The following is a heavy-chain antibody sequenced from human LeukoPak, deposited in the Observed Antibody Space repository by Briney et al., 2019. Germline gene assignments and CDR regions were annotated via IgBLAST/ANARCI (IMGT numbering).Heavy chain of an antibody. CDR1: GYSFTTYG. CDR2: ISTYNGNT. D-gene: IGHD5/OR15-5a*01. CDR3: ARVSLVRLGEASTMDY. J-gene: IGHJ4*02. Sequence: ASVKVSCKASGYSFTTYGINWVRQAPGQGLEWMGWISTYNGNTNYAQKLQGRVTMTRDTSTSTAYMELRSLRSDDTAVYYCARVSLVRLGEASTMDYWGQGTLVTVSS. V-gene: IGHV1-18*01.